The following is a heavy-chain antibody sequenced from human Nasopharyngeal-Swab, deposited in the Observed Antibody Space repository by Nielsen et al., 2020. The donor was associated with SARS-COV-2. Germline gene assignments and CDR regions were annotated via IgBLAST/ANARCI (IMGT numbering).Heavy chain of an antibody. V-gene: IGHV3-30*04. J-gene: IGHJ4*02. CDR2: ISYDGSNK. D-gene: IGHD6-13*01. CDR3: ARAQGLGRRIAAALVY. CDR1: GFTFSSYA. Sequence: GGSLRLSCAASGFTFSSYAMHWVRQAPGKGLEWVAVISYDGSNKYYADSVKGRFTISRDNSKNTLYLQMNGLRAEDTAVYYCARAQGLGRRIAAALVYWGQGTLVTVSS.